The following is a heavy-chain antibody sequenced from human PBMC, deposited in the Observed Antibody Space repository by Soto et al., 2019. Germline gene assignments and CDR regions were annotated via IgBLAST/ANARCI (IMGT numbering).Heavy chain of an antibody. CDR2: IYYTGST. CDR1: GRPITGDC. D-gene: IGHD2-2*01. Sequence: LSLTCTVSGRPITGDCWGWIRQPPGKVLEYIGHIYYTGSTRYNPSLTSRVTISLDTSREQFSLKLTSVTAADTAVYYCARGRHCTSTSCFGFPSIWFDPWGQGTLVTVSS. V-gene: IGHV4-59*01. J-gene: IGHJ5*02. CDR3: ARGRHCTSTSCFGFPSIWFDP.